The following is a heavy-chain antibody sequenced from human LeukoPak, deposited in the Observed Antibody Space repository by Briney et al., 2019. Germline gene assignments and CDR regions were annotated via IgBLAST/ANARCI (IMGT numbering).Heavy chain of an antibody. D-gene: IGHD2-2*01. Sequence: PGGSLRLSXAASGFTFSSYSMNWVSQAPGKGLEWVSYISSSSSTIYYADSVKGRFTISRDNAKNSLYLQMNSLRAEDTAVYYCARGPSNPYCSSTSCYPPFFYWGQGTLVTVSS. CDR1: GFTFSSYS. V-gene: IGHV3-48*01. J-gene: IGHJ4*02. CDR2: ISSSSSTI. CDR3: ARGPSNPYCSSTSCYPPFFY.